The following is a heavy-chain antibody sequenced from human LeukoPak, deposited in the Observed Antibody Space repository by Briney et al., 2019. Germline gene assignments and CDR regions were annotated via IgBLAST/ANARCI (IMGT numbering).Heavy chain of an antibody. J-gene: IGHJ4*02. CDR1: GFTFSSNA. D-gene: IGHD6-13*01. V-gene: IGHV3-30-3*01. CDR2: ITYDGSNK. Sequence: GRSLRLSCAASGFTFSSNAMHWVRQAPGKGLEWVAVITYDGSNKYYADSVKGRFTISRDNSKNTLYLQMNSLRSEDTAVYYCARASIAAAGTDFDYWGQGTLVTVSS. CDR3: ARASIAAAGTDFDY.